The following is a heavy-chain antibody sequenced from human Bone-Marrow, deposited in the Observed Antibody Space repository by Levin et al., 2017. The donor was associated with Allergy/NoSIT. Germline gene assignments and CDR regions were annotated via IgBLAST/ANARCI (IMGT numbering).Heavy chain of an antibody. D-gene: IGHD2-21*02. V-gene: IGHV3-33*01. CDR2: IWYDGSNK. CDR1: GFTFSSYG. Sequence: GESLKISCAASGFTFSSYGMHWVRQAPGTGLEWVAVIWYDGSNKNYADSVKGRFTVSRDNSKNTLYLQMDSLRAEDTAVYYCARDLVTAIPAVGWFDRWGQGTLVTVSS. CDR3: ARDLVTAIPAVGWFDR. J-gene: IGHJ5*02.